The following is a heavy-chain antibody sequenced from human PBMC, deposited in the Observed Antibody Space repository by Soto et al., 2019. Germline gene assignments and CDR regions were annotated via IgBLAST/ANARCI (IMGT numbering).Heavy chain of an antibody. J-gene: IGHJ4*02. CDR2: ISYDGSNK. CDR1: GFTFSSYA. D-gene: IGHD6-19*01. CDR3: ARDKIAVAGPSDY. Sequence: PGGSLSLSCAASGFTFSSYAMHWVRQAPGKGLEWVAVISYDGSNKYYADSVKGRFTISRDNSKNTLYLQMNSLRAEDTAVYYCARDKIAVAGPSDYWGQGTLVTVSS. V-gene: IGHV3-30-3*01.